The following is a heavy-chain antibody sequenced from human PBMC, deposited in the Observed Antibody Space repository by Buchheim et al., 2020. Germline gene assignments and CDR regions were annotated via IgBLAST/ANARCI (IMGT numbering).Heavy chain of an antibody. CDR3: AKDLGD. V-gene: IGHV3-30*18. J-gene: IGHJ4*02. D-gene: IGHD3-16*01. CDR1: GFTFSSYA. Sequence: QVHLVESGGSVVQPGRSLRLSRAASGFTFSSYAMHWVRQAPGKGLEWVGVISFDGNNKYYEDSVKGRFTISRDNSKNTLYLQMDSLRAEDTAVYYCAKDLGDWGQGTL. CDR2: ISFDGNNK.